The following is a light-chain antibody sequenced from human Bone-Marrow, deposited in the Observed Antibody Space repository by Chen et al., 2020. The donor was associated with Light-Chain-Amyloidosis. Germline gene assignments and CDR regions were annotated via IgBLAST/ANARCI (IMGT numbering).Light chain of an antibody. CDR3: QSADSSGTYEGI. CDR2: RDT. CDR1: DLPTKY. V-gene: IGLV3-25*03. Sequence: SYELTQPPPASVSPGQTARITCSGDDLPTKYAYWYQQKPGQAPVLVIHRDTERPSGISERFSGSSSGTTATLTISGVQAEDEADYHCQSADSSGTYEGIFGGGTKLTVL. J-gene: IGLJ2*01.